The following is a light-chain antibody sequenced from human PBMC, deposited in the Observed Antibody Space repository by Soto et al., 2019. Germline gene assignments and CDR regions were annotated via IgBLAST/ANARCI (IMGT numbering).Light chain of an antibody. CDR3: HQYAITPHT. Sequence: EVVLTQSPASPSLSPGEGATLSCRSSQSISASLAWYQHRAGQSPRLLIYGASTRATDIPDRFSGTRSATDFTLSISRLEPEDSAVYFCHQYAITPHTFGQGTSLQI. J-gene: IGKJ2*01. CDR2: GAS. V-gene: IGKV3-20*01. CDR1: QSISAS.